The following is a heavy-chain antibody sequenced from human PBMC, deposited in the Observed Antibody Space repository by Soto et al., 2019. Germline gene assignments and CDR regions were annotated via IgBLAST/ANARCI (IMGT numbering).Heavy chain of an antibody. CDR3: AKEPYPIVVVPNWFDP. Sequence: EVQLLESGGGLVQPGGSLRLSCAASGFTCSRYAMSWVRQAPGKGLEWVSAISGSGGSTYYADSVKGRFTISRDNSKNTLYLQMNSLRAEDTAVYYCAKEPYPIVVVPNWFDPWGQGTLVTVSS. D-gene: IGHD2-2*01. CDR1: GFTCSRYA. J-gene: IGHJ5*02. CDR2: ISGSGGST. V-gene: IGHV3-23*01.